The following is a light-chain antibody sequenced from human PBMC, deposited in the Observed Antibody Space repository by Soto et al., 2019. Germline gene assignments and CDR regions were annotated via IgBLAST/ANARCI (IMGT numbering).Light chain of an antibody. Sequence: QSVLTQPASVSGSPGQSITISCTGTSRDVGGYNYVAWYQHYPDKASKLLIYDVTSRSSGVTDRISGAKSGNTSSLTISGLQPEDEAPYFYSSCTRSPYIVGSGTTFTVL. CDR1: SRDVGGYNY. CDR2: DVT. CDR3: SSCTRSPYI. J-gene: IGLJ1*01. V-gene: IGLV2-14*01.